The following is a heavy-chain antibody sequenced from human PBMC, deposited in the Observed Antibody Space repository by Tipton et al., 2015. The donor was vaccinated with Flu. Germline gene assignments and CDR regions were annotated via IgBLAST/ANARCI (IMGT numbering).Heavy chain of an antibody. J-gene: IGHJ4*02. Sequence: SLRLSCEASGFTFSRYAMSWVRQAPGKGLEWVSGISGGGAITYFADSVKGRFTISRDNAKNSLYLQMNSLRAEDTAVYYCGQGIAADYWGQGTLVTVSS. CDR2: ISGGGAIT. CDR3: GQGIAADY. V-gene: IGHV3-23*01. CDR1: GFTFSRYA. D-gene: IGHD6-13*01.